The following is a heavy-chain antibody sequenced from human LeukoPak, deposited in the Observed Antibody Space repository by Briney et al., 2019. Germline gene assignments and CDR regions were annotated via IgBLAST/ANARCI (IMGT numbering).Heavy chain of an antibody. D-gene: IGHD2-15*01. CDR3: ARGGDIVVVVAATPYYYGMDV. CDR1: GGTFSSYA. J-gene: IGHJ6*04. CDR2: IIPIFGTA. Sequence: SVNVSCKASGGTFSSYAISWVRQAPGQGLEWMGGIIPIFGTANYAQKFQGRVAITADESTSTAYMELSSLRSEDTAVYYCARGGDIVVVVAATPYYYGMDVWGKGTTVTVSS. V-gene: IGHV1-69*01.